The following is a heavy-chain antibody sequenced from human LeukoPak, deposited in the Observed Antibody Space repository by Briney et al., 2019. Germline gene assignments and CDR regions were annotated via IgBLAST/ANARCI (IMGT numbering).Heavy chain of an antibody. V-gene: IGHV3-23*01. J-gene: IGHJ4*02. Sequence: PGGSLRLSCAASGFTFSSQSMTWVRQAPGKGLEWVSGISGSGDNTYYGDSVKGRFTISRDNSKSTMYLQMNSLRVEVTAVYYCVKWTGYGMNWGQGTLVTVSS. CDR3: VKWTGYGMN. CDR1: GFTFSSQS. CDR2: ISGSGDNT. D-gene: IGHD3/OR15-3a*01.